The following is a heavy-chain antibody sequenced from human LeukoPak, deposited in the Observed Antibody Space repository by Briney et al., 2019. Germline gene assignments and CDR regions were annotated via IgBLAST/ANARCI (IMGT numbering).Heavy chain of an antibody. V-gene: IGHV4-31*03. CDR3: ASTTYYYDSSGYHGWFDP. D-gene: IGHD3-22*01. CDR1: GGSISSGGYY. Sequence: PSQTLSLTCTVSGGSISSGGYYWSWIRQHPGKGLEWIGYIYYSGCTYYNPSLKSRVTISVDTSKNQFSLKLSSVTAADTAVYYCASTTYYYDSSGYHGWFDPWGQGTLVTVSS. J-gene: IGHJ5*02. CDR2: IYYSGCT.